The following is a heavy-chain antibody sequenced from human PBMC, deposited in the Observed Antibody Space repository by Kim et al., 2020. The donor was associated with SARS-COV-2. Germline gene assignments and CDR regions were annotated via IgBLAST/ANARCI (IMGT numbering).Heavy chain of an antibody. D-gene: IGHD6-6*01. V-gene: IGHV1-69*13. J-gene: IGHJ5*02. CDR1: GGTFSSYA. CDR3: ARARRSSLSPRRYNWFDP. Sequence: SVKVSCKASGGTFSSYAISWVRQAPGQGLEWMGGIIPIFGTANYAQKFQGRVTITADESTSTAYMELSSLRSEDTAVYYCARARRSSLSPRRYNWFDPWGQGTLVTVSS. CDR2: IIPIFGTA.